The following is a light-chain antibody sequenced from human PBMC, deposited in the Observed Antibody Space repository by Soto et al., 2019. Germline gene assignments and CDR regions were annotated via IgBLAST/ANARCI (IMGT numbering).Light chain of an antibody. CDR2: EVS. J-gene: IGLJ1*01. CDR1: NSDVGTHNF. Sequence: QSALTQPASVSGSPGQPITISCTGSNSDVGTHNFVSWYQQHPGKAPKLMIYEVSNRPSGVSDRFSGSKSGNTASLTISGLQAEDEAAYYCSSYSSSSTYYVFGTGTKVTVL. V-gene: IGLV2-14*01. CDR3: SSYSSSSTYYV.